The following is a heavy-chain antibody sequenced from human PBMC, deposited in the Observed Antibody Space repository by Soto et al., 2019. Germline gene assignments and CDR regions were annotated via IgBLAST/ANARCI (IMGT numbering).Heavy chain of an antibody. CDR1: GFIFSNYA. CDR2: IIGSGSST. Sequence: HPGGSLRLSCAASGFIFSNYAMSWVRQAPGKGLEWVSGIIGSGSSTYYADSVKGRFTISRDNSKNTLYLQMNSLTADDTAVYYCAKGHSSGWYLGYFDYWGHGTLVTVSS. D-gene: IGHD6-19*01. V-gene: IGHV3-23*01. J-gene: IGHJ4*01. CDR3: AKGHSSGWYLGYFDY.